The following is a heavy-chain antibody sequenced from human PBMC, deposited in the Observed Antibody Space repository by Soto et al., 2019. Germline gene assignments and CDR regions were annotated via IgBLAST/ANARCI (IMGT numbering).Heavy chain of an antibody. V-gene: IGHV4-34*01. Sequence: SETLSLTCAVYGGSLSGYYWSWIRQPPGKGLEWIGEINHSGSTNYNPSLKSRVTISVDTSKNQFSLKLSSVTAADTAVYYCAREARAVAGKRYFQNWGQGTLVTVSS. CDR2: INHSGST. CDR3: AREARAVAGKRYFQN. D-gene: IGHD6-19*01. J-gene: IGHJ1*01. CDR1: GGSLSGYY.